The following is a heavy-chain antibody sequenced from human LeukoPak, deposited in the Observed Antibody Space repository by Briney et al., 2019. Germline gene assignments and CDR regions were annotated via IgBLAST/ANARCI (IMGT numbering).Heavy chain of an antibody. J-gene: IGHJ5*02. D-gene: IGHD2-2*02. CDR2: ISSYNGNT. CDR3: ARSDCSNTTCYTATVWFDP. V-gene: IGHV1-18*01. CDR1: GYTFTRSG. Sequence: ASVKVSCKASGYTFTRSGIAWVRQAPGEGLEWMGWISSYNGNTNYAQKLQGRVTMTTDTSTSTAYMELRSLRSDDTAVYYCARSDCSNTTCYTATVWFDPWGQGTLVTVSS.